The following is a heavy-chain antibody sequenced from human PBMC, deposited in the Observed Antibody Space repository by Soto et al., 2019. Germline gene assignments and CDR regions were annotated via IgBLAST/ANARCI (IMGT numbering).Heavy chain of an antibody. J-gene: IGHJ4*02. CDR3: ARHVAAAGTDY. CDR2: IYYSGST. Sequence: LSLTCTVSGGSISSYYWSWIRQPPGKGLEWIGYIYYSGSTNYNPSLKSRVTISVVTSKNQFSLKLSSVTAADTAVYYCARHVAAAGTDYWGQGTLVTVSS. D-gene: IGHD6-13*01. CDR1: GGSISSYY. V-gene: IGHV4-59*01.